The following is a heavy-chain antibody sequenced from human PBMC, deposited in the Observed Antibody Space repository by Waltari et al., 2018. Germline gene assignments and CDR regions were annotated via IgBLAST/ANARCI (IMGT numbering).Heavy chain of an antibody. D-gene: IGHD6-13*01. CDR3: AKAGGIAAAEFQFDF. J-gene: IGHJ4*02. CDR2: ISGPALTT. CDR1: GFTFISYA. V-gene: IGHV3-23*01. Sequence: EVQLLESGGGLVQPGGSLRLYCAASGFTFISYAMTWVRQAPGKGLEWVSSISGPALTTFYADSVKGRFSVSRDNSKNTLYLQINGLRADDTAVYYCAKAGGIAAAEFQFDFWGRGTLVTVSS.